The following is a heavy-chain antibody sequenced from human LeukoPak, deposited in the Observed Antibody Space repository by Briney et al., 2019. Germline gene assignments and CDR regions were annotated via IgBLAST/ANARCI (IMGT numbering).Heavy chain of an antibody. Sequence: SETLSLTCAVYGGSFSGYYWSWIRQPPGKGLEWIGEINHSGSTNYNPSLKSRVTISVDTSKNQFSLKLSSVTAADTAVYYCARAQLFVAATGNNWFDPWGQGTLVTVSS. D-gene: IGHD2-15*01. CDR1: GGSFSGYY. CDR2: INHSGST. CDR3: ARAQLFVAATGNNWFDP. V-gene: IGHV4-34*01. J-gene: IGHJ5*02.